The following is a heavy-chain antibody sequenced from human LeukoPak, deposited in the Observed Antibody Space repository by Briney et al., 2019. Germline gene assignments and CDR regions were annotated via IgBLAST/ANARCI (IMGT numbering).Heavy chain of an antibody. Sequence: SETLSLTCAVYGGSFSGYYWVWIRQPPGKELEWIGSINYSGNTYYNPSVKSRVTISVDTSKNQFSLKVTSVTAADTALYYCGRSAGFVHFDHWGQGTLVTVSS. D-gene: IGHD3-16*01. CDR2: INYSGNT. CDR3: GRSAGFVHFDH. V-gene: IGHV4-34*01. CDR1: GGSFSGYY. J-gene: IGHJ4*02.